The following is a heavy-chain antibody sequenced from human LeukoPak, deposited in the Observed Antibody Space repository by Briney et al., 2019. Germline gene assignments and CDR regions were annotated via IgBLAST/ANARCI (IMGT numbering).Heavy chain of an antibody. Sequence: ASVKVSCKASGGTFSSYAISWVRQAPGQGLEWMGRIIPILGIANYAQKFQGRVTITADKSTSTAYMELSSLRSEDTAVYYCARLGVGYGMDVWGQGTTVTVSS. J-gene: IGHJ6*02. V-gene: IGHV1-69*04. CDR2: IIPILGIA. CDR1: GGTFSSYA. CDR3: ARLGVGYGMDV.